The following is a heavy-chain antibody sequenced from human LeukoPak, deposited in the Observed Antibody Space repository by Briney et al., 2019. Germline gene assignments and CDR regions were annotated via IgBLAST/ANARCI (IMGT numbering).Heavy chain of an antibody. J-gene: IGHJ5*02. V-gene: IGHV4-59*01. Sequence: SETLSLTCTVSGGSISSYYWSWIRQPSGKGLEWIGYIYYSGYTNYNPSLKSRVTISVDTSKNQFSLKLSSVTAADTAVYYCARDKVDSSGWAEYNWFDPWGQGTLVTVSS. D-gene: IGHD6-19*01. CDR1: GGSISSYY. CDR2: IYYSGYT. CDR3: ARDKVDSSGWAEYNWFDP.